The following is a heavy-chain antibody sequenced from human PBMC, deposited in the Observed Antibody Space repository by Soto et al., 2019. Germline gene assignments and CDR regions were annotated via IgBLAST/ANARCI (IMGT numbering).Heavy chain of an antibody. D-gene: IGHD1-26*01. V-gene: IGHV3-30*18. CDR1: GFTFSSYG. CDR2: ISYDGSNK. J-gene: IGHJ6*02. CDR3: AKDRLSGSGPYCDGMAV. Sequence: PGGSLRLSCAASGFTFSSYGMHWVRQAPGKGLEWVAVISYDGSNKYYADSVKGRFTISRDNSKNTLYLQMNSLRAEDTAVYYCAKDRLSGSGPYCDGMAVWGQGTTVTVSS.